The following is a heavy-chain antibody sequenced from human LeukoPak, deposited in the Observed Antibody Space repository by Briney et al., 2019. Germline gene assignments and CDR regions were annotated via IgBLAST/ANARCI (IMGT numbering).Heavy chain of an antibody. CDR3: ARDKSRYYYDSSDAFDI. CDR1: GYTFTCYY. D-gene: IGHD3-22*01. V-gene: IGHV1-2*02. CDR2: INPNSGGT. Sequence: ASVKVSCKASGYTFTCYYMHWVRQAPGQGLEWMGWINPNSGGTNYAQKFQGRVTMTRDTSISAAYMELSRLRSDDTAVYYCARDKSRYYYDSSDAFDIWGQGTMVTVSP. J-gene: IGHJ3*02.